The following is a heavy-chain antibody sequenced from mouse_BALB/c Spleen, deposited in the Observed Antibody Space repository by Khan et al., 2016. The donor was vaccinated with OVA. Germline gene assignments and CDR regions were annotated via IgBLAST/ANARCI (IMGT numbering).Heavy chain of an antibody. Sequence: VQLKESGAELVRPGALVKLSCKASGFNIKDYYIHWVKQRPEQGPEWIGGIDPENGNTIYDPKFQGKASITADTSSNTAYLQLSSLTSEDTAVYYCTRDGYSPWFAYWGQGTLVTVSA. CDR2: IDPENGNT. CDR3: TRDGYSPWFAY. V-gene: IGHV14-1*02. J-gene: IGHJ3*01. D-gene: IGHD2-3*01. CDR1: GFNIKDYY.